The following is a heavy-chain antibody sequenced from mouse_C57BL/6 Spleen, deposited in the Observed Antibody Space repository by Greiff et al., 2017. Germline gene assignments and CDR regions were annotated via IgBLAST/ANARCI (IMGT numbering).Heavy chain of an antibody. Sequence: QVQLQQPGAELVKPGASVKMSCKASGYTFTSYWITWVKQRPGQGLEWIGDIYPGSGSTNYNEKFKSKATLTVDASSSTAYMQLSSLTSDDSAVYYCARSEGGSSYVFDYWGQGTTLTVSS. D-gene: IGHD1-1*01. J-gene: IGHJ2*01. V-gene: IGHV1-55*01. CDR2: IYPGSGST. CDR1: GYTFTSYW. CDR3: ARSEGGSSYVFDY.